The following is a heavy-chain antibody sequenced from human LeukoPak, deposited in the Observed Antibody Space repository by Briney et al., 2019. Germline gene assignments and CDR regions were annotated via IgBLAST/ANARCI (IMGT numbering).Heavy chain of an antibody. CDR3: VTNSIGYCSGGNCYQVSDS. CDR1: GGSINSYY. D-gene: IGHD2-15*01. CDR2: IYYIGST. J-gene: IGHJ4*02. Sequence: RSSETLSLTCTVSGGSINSYYWSWVRQPPGKGLEWIGYIYYIGSTNYNPSLKSRVTISVDTSKNQFSLKLSSVTAADTAVYYCVTNSIGYCSGGNCYQVSDSWGQGTLVTVSS. V-gene: IGHV4-59*08.